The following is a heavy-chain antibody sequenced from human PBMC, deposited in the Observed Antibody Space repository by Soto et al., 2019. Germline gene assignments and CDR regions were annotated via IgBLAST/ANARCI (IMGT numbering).Heavy chain of an antibody. CDR2: INHSGST. CDR1: GGSFSGYY. Sequence: PETLSVTYAVYGGSFSGYYWSWIRQPPGKGLEWIGEINHSGSTNYNPSLKSRVTISVDTSKNQFSLKLSSVTAADTAVYYCARVFGFVGYYYNGMDVWGQWPTVTVS. CDR3: ARVFGFVGYYYNGMDV. V-gene: IGHV4-34*01. D-gene: IGHD1-26*01. J-gene: IGHJ6*02.